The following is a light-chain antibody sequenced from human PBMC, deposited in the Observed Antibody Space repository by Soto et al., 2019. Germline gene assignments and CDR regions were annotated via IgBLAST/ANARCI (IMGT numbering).Light chain of an antibody. CDR1: QSVSSK. CDR2: GAS. Sequence: EIVMTQSPATLSVSPGERATLSCRASQSVSSKLVWYQRKPGQAPRLLIYGASTRATGIPGRFSGSGSGAEFTLTISSLQSEDFAIYYCQQYNSLPLTFGGGTKVDIK. J-gene: IGKJ4*01. CDR3: QQYNSLPLT. V-gene: IGKV3-15*01.